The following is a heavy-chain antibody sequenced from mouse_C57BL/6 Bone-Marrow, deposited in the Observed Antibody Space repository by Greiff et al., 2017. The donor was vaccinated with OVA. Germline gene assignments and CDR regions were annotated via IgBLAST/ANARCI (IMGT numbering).Heavy chain of an antibody. J-gene: IGHJ4*01. CDR3: ARRDGYYAMDY. V-gene: IGHV5-15*04. CDR1: GFTFSDYG. D-gene: IGHD2-3*01. Sequence: EVMLVESGGGLVQPGGSLKLSCAASGFTFSDYGMAWVRQAPRKGPEWVAFISNLAYSIYYADTVTGRFTISRENAKNTLYLEVSSLRSEDTAMYYCARRDGYYAMDYWGQGTSVTVSS. CDR2: ISNLAYSI.